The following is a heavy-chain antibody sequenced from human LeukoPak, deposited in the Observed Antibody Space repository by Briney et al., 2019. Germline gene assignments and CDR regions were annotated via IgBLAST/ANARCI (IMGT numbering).Heavy chain of an antibody. D-gene: IGHD1-26*01. J-gene: IGHJ4*02. CDR1: GFTFSSYW. CDR2: IKQDGSEK. V-gene: IGHV3-7*01. Sequence: GGSLRLSCAASGFTFSSYWMSWVRQAPGKGLEWVANIKQDGSEKYYVDSVKGRFTISRDNSKNTLYLQMNSLRAEDTAVYYCARDLLSGSYHLSRFQIDYWGQGTLVTVSS. CDR3: ARDLLSGSYHLSRFQIDY.